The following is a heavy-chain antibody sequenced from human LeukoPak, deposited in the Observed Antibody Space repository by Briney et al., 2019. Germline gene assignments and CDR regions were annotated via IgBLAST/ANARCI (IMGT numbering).Heavy chain of an antibody. Sequence: PGGSLRLSCAASGFTFSSYAMSWVRQAPGRGLEWVSGISGSGGSTYNADSVKGRFTISRDSSNNTLYLHVNSLRDEDTAVYYCAKSRYTSSWYDFDYWGQGTLVTVSS. D-gene: IGHD6-13*01. CDR3: AKSRYTSSWYDFDY. V-gene: IGHV3-23*01. CDR1: GFTFSSYA. J-gene: IGHJ4*02. CDR2: ISGSGGST.